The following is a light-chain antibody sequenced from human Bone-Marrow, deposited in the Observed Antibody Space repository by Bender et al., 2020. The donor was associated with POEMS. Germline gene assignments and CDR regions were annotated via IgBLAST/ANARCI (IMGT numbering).Light chain of an antibody. CDR3: SSHTMSSTKV. J-gene: IGLJ2*01. CDR2: DVS. CDR1: SSDVGGHNY. Sequence: QSALTQPASVSGSPGQSITISCTGTSSDVGGHNYVSWYQQHPGKAPKLMIYDVSNRPSGVSNRFSGSKSGNTASLTISGLQAEDEADYYCSSHTMSSTKVFGVGTKVTVL. V-gene: IGLV2-14*03.